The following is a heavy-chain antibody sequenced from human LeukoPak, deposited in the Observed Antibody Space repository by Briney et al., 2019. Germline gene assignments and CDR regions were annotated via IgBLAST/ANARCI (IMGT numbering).Heavy chain of an antibody. V-gene: IGHV3-21*01. CDR3: ARDGHGDGFLTGYSYFGMDV. J-gene: IGHJ6*02. CDR2: ITISSNFI. Sequence: KSGGSLRLSCAASGFSLSSYSMYWVRQAPGKGLEWVSSITISSNFIYYADSVKGRFTISRDNAKSSLFLQMNSLRAEDTAVYFCARDGHGDGFLTGYSYFGMDVWGQGTTVTVSS. CDR1: GFSLSSYS. D-gene: IGHD3-9*01.